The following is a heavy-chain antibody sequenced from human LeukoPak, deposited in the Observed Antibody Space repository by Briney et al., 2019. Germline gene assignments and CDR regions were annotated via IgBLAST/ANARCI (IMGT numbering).Heavy chain of an antibody. CDR2: INHSGST. CDR1: GGSFSGYY. CDR3: ARVPWGGYFDY. D-gene: IGHD3-16*01. Sequence: SETLSLTCAVYGGSFSGYYWSWIRQPPGKGLEWIGEINHSGSTNYNPSLKSRVTMSVDTSKNQFSLKLSSVTAADTAVYYCARVPWGGYFDYWGQGTLVTVSS. J-gene: IGHJ4*02. V-gene: IGHV4-34*01.